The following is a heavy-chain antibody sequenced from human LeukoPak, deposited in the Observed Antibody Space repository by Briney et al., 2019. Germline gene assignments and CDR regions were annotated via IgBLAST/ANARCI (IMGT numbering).Heavy chain of an antibody. D-gene: IGHD5-18*01. J-gene: IGHJ5*02. CDR3: TRVSGYGWFDP. CDR1: SGSINNYY. V-gene: IGHV4-59*01. CDR2: IHYTGAT. Sequence: PSETLSLSCSVSSGSINNYYLTWMRQSPGKRLEWMGYIHYTGATNYTPSLDSGVTMSLDTSKNPPSLRLTSVTVADTARYYCTRVSGYGWFDPWGPGLFVAVSS.